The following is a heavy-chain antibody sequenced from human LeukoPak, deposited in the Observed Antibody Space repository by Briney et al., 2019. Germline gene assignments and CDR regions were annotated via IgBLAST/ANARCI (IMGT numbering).Heavy chain of an antibody. D-gene: IGHD1-26*01. CDR1: GFTFSSYS. J-gene: IGHJ3*02. CDR3: ARTREWELHAFDI. V-gene: IGHV3-21*04. Sequence: GGSLRLSCAASGFTFSSYSMNWVRQAPGKGLEWVSSISSSSSYIYYADSAKGRFTISRDNAKNSLYLQMNSLRAEDTALYYCARTREWELHAFDIWGQGTMVTVSS. CDR2: ISSSSSYI.